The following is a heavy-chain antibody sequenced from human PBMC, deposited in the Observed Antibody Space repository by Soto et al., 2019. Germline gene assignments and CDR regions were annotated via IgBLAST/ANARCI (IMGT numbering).Heavy chain of an antibody. J-gene: IGHJ4*02. Sequence: ASVKVSCKASGGTFSSYTISWVRQAPGQGLEWMGRIIPILGIANYAQKFQGRVTITADKSTSTAYMELSSLRSEDTAVYYCARDRPQVGWYYFDYWGQGTLVTVSS. D-gene: IGHD6-19*01. CDR3: ARDRPQVGWYYFDY. CDR2: IIPILGIA. V-gene: IGHV1-69*04. CDR1: GGTFSSYT.